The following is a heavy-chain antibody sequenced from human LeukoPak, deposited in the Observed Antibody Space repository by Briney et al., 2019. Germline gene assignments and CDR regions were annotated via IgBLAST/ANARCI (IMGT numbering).Heavy chain of an antibody. CDR1: GFTFSDYY. Sequence: GGSLRLSCAASGFTFSDYYMNFIRQAPGKGLEWLAYISNSGRTIFYADSVKGRFTISRDNPKNSLHLQMNSLRTEDTAVYYWSGASAHHSGGSYLFYPWGQGTLVTVSS. CDR2: ISNSGRTI. V-gene: IGHV3-11*01. CDR3: SGASAHHSGGSYLFYP. D-gene: IGHD6-25*01. J-gene: IGHJ5*02.